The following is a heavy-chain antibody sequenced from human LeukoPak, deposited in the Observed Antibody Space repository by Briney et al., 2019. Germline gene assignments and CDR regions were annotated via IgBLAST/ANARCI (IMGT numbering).Heavy chain of an antibody. CDR3: ARVRQREYYYYMDV. J-gene: IGHJ6*03. CDR1: GYTFTSYG. D-gene: IGHD1-26*01. CDR2: ISAYSGNT. Sequence: GASVKVSCKASGYTFTSYGISWVRQAPGQGLEWMGWISAYSGNTNYAQKLQGRVTMTTDTSTSTAYMELRSLRSDDTAVYYCARVRQREYYYYMDVWGKGTTVTVSS. V-gene: IGHV1-18*01.